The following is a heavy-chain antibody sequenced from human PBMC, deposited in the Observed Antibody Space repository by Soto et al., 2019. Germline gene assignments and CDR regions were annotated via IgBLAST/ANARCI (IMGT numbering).Heavy chain of an antibody. CDR3: ARAFDYYDSSGHYLRAFEM. J-gene: IGHJ3*02. CDR1: GYSFTTYW. CDR2: IHPGDSDT. Sequence: GDYLKISCKGSGYSFTTYWIGWVRQMPGKGLEWMGIIHPGDSDTRYSPSFQGQVTISADKSINTAYLQWSSLKASDTGMYYCARAFDYYDSSGHYLRAFEMWGQGTMVTVSS. D-gene: IGHD3-22*01. V-gene: IGHV5-51*01.